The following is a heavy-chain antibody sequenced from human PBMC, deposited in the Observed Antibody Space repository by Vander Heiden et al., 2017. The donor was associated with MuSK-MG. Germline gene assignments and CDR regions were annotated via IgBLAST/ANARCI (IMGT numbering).Heavy chain of an antibody. Sequence: EVQLVESGGGLVKPGGSLRLSCASSGFPCSNAWMSWVRQAQGKGLEWVGRIKSKTDGGTTDYAAPVKGRFTISRDDSKNTLYLQMNSLKTEDTAVYYCTTEDYYGSLRYWGQGTLVTVAS. J-gene: IGHJ4*02. D-gene: IGHD3-10*01. V-gene: IGHV3-15*01. CDR2: IKSKTDGGTT. CDR1: GFPCSNAW. CDR3: TTEDYYGSLRY.